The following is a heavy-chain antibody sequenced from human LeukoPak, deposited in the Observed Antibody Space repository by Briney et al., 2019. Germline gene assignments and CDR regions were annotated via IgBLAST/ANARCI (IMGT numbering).Heavy chain of an antibody. CDR2: IYYSGST. V-gene: IGHV4-59*01. Sequence: SETPSLTCTVSGGSISSYYWSWIRQPPGKGLEWIGYIYYSGSTNYNPSLKSRVTISVDTSKNQFSLKLSSVTAADTAVYSCARDHYVSPYGDYYYYYGMDVWGQGTTVTVSS. CDR3: ARDHYVSPYGDYYYYYGMDV. D-gene: IGHD4-17*01. J-gene: IGHJ6*02. CDR1: GGSISSYY.